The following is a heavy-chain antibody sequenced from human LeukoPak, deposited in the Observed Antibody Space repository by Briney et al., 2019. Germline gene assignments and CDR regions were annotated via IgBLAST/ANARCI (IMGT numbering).Heavy chain of an antibody. Sequence: GGSLRLSCAASGFTFSSYAMHWVRQAPGKGLEYVSAISSNGGSTYYANSEKGRFTISRDNSKNTLYLQMGSLRAEDMAVYYCATHTDQYDFWSGFYYMDVWGKGTTVTVSS. J-gene: IGHJ6*03. CDR3: ATHTDQYDFWSGFYYMDV. V-gene: IGHV3-64*01. D-gene: IGHD3-3*01. CDR1: GFTFSSYA. CDR2: ISSNGGST.